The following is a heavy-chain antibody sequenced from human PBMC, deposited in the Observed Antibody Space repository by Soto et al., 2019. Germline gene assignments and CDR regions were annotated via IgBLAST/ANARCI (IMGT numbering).Heavy chain of an antibody. J-gene: IGHJ4*02. CDR1: GGSFSGYY. Sequence: QVQLQQWGAGLLKPSETLSLTCAVYGGSFSGYYWSWIRHPPGKGLEWIGEINHSGSTNYNPSLKSRVTISVDTSKNQFSLKLSSVTAADTAVYYCARGSPGKFDYWGQGTLVTVSS. V-gene: IGHV4-34*01. CDR2: INHSGST. CDR3: ARGSPGKFDY.